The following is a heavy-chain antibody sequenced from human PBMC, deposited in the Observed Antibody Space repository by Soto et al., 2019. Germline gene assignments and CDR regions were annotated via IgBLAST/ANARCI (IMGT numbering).Heavy chain of an antibody. CDR3: ARRNGSGLKNWFDP. Sequence: SVKVSCKASGGTFSSYAISWVRQAPGQGLEWMGGIIPIVGTANYAQKFQGRVTITADKSTSTAYMELSSLRSEDTAVYYCARRNGSGLKNWFDPWGQGTLVTVSS. CDR2: IIPIVGTA. J-gene: IGHJ5*02. CDR1: GGTFSSYA. V-gene: IGHV1-69*06. D-gene: IGHD6-19*01.